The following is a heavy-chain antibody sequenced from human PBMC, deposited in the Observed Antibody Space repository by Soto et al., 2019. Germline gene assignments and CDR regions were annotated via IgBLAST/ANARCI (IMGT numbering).Heavy chain of an antibody. CDR2: IYYSGST. J-gene: IGHJ5*02. V-gene: IGHV4-59*12. Sequence: SETLSLTCTVFGVSITSENWWSWVRQPPGKGLEWIGYIYYSGSTNYNPSLKSRVTISVDTSKNQFSLKLTSVTAADTAVYYCARENLDTVTDSWGQGTLVTVSS. CDR1: GVSITSENW. CDR3: ARENLDTVTDS. D-gene: IGHD4-17*01.